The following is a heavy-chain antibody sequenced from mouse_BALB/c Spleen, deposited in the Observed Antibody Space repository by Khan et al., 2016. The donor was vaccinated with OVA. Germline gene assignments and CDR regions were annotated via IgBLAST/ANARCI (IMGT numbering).Heavy chain of an antibody. J-gene: IGHJ4*01. D-gene: IGHD2-14*01. Sequence: QVQLKQSGAELARPGASVKMSCKASGYTFTSNTMHWVKQRPGQGLEWIGYINPRSSYTNYNQKFKDKATLTADKSSSTAYMQLSSLTSEDSAVYYCARRTTEYTMDYGGQGTSVTVSS. CDR3: ARRTTEYTMDY. CDR2: INPRSSYT. CDR1: GYTFTSNT. V-gene: IGHV1-4*01.